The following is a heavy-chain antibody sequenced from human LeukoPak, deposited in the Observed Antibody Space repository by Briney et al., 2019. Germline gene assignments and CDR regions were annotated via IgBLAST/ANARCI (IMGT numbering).Heavy chain of an antibody. J-gene: IGHJ4*02. CDR1: GFTVSNNY. Sequence: PGGSLRLSCAASGFTVSNNYMSWVRQAPGKGLEWVSVIYSGDNTYYVESVKGRFTISRDNSKNTLFLQMNRLRAEDTAVHYCAGRRVLDAYYWGQGTLVTVSS. CDR2: IYSGDNT. CDR3: AGRRVLDAYY. V-gene: IGHV3-66*02. D-gene: IGHD3-16*01.